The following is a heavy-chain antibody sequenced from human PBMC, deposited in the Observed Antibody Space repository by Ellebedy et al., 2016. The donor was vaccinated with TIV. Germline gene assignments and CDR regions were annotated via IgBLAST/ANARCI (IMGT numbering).Heavy chain of an antibody. V-gene: IGHV1-69*13. Sequence: AASVKVSCKASGGAFSSNTISWVRQAPGQGLAWMGGIIPIFGTAKYAQRFQGRVTITADESTTTIYMELSNLRSEDTAVYYCASLGYCRGGSCPDWGRGTLVIVSS. CDR3: ASLGYCRGGSCPD. D-gene: IGHD2-15*01. J-gene: IGHJ4*02. CDR1: GGAFSSNT. CDR2: IIPIFGTA.